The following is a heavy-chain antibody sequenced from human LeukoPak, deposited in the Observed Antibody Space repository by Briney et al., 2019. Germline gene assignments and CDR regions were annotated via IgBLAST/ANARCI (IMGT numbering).Heavy chain of an antibody. Sequence: GGSLRLSCAASGFTFSSYWMSWVRQAPGKGLEWVANIKQDGSEKYYVDSVQGRFSISRDNAKNALYLQMNSLRAEDTAVYYCVRDMFGGRDYWGQGTLVTVSS. CDR3: VRDMFGGRDY. CDR1: GFTFSSYW. D-gene: IGHD3-10*02. CDR2: IKQDGSEK. J-gene: IGHJ4*02. V-gene: IGHV3-7*01.